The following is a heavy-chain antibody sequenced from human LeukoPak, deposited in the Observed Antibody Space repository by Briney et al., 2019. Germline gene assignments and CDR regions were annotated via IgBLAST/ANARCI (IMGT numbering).Heavy chain of an antibody. Sequence: GGSLRLSCAASGFTFSSYAMSWVRQAPGKGLEWVSAISGSGGSTYYADSVKGRFAISRDNSKNTLYLQMNSLRAEDTAVYYCTRLIAAAGTGRDWFDPWGQGTLVTVSS. CDR1: GFTFSSYA. CDR2: ISGSGGST. D-gene: IGHD6-13*01. J-gene: IGHJ5*02. V-gene: IGHV3-23*01. CDR3: TRLIAAAGTGRDWFDP.